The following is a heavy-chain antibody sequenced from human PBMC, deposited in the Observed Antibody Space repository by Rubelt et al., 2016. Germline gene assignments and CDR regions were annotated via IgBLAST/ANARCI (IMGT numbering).Heavy chain of an antibody. CDR2: INHSGST. CDR1: GGSISSSSYY. Sequence: QLQLQESGPGLVKPSETLSLTCTVSGGSISSSSYYWGWIRQPPGKGLEWIGEINHSGSTNYNSSLKSRATISVDTSKNLFSRKLSSVTAADTAVYYCARQWPGAEAAFDYWGQGTLVTVSS. V-gene: IGHV4-39*01. J-gene: IGHJ4*02. D-gene: IGHD6-13*01. CDR3: ARQWPGAEAAFDY.